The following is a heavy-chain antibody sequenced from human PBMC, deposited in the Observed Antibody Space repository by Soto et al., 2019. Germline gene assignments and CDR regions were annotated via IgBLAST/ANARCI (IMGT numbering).Heavy chain of an antibody. D-gene: IGHD4-17*01. CDR1: GFSLTNGRMG. V-gene: IGHV2-26*01. Sequence: SGPTLVNPTETLTLTCSVSGFSLTNGRMGVSWIRQPPGKALEWLAHFFSDAERSYSTSMQSRLNMYKDSSGSQVVLTMTNMAPADTAKYFCARMDGDYNYYGLDVWGHGIAVTVSS. CDR2: FFSDAER. J-gene: IGHJ6*02. CDR3: ARMDGDYNYYGLDV.